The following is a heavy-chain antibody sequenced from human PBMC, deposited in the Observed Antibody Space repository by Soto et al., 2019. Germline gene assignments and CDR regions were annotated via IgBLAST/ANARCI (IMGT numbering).Heavy chain of an antibody. CDR1: GGSMSTSAYY. V-gene: IGHV4-31*03. CDR2: IYYSGTT. D-gene: IGHD5-18*01. CDR3: ARHVSAVGRRGYFDF. J-gene: IGHJ4*02. Sequence: QVQLQESGPGLVKPSETLSLTCTVSGGSMSTSAYYWSWIHQHPGKGPEWIGYIYYSGTTFYNPSLMSRATISVDTSKNQFSLKMTSVTAADTAIYYCARHVSAVGRRGYFDFWGLGTRVTVSS.